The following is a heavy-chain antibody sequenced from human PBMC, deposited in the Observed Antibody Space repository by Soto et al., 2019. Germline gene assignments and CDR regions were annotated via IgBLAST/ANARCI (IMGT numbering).Heavy chain of an antibody. CDR2: ISIYNGNT. CDR1: GYAFTSHG. Sequence: ASVKVSCKAAGYAFTSHGFTWVRQAPGQGLEWMGWISIYNGNTHYAEKFQGRLTLTTDTSTSTAYMELRSLTSDDTAVYFCARSPMARAPVDYWGQGTLVTVSS. J-gene: IGHJ4*02. CDR3: ARSPMARAPVDY. D-gene: IGHD3-10*01. V-gene: IGHV1-18*04.